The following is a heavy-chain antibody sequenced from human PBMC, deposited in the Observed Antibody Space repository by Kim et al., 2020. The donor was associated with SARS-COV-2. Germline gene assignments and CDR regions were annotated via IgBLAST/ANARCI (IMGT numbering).Heavy chain of an antibody. CDR3: SRDPGAGVY. CDR1: GFTLSPYS. J-gene: IGHJ4*02. D-gene: IGHD2-8*01. CDR2: ITGDSSYI. V-gene: IGHV3-21*01. Sequence: GGSLRLSCAASGFTLSPYSMNWVRQAPGKGLEWVSSITGDSSYISYIDSVKGRFTISRDNAKNSLYLQMNSLRAEDTAVYYCSRDPGAGVYWGQGTLVTVSS.